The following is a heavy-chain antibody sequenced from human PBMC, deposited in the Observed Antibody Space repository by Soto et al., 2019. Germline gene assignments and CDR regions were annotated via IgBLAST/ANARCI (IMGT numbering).Heavy chain of an antibody. CDR3: ARIQTVADYEGAYSFGYGMDV. D-gene: IGHD3-22*01. CDR1: GFSLRHRGMG. J-gene: IGHJ6*02. Sequence: SGPTPVNPTETLTLTCNVSGFSLRHRGMGVSWIRQPPGKALEWLAHIFWNDEKSYSTSLKSRLTISRGTSSTQAVLTMTDMHPVDTATYYCARIQTVADYEGAYSFGYGMDVWGQGTTVTVSS. CDR2: IFWNDEK. V-gene: IGHV2-26*01.